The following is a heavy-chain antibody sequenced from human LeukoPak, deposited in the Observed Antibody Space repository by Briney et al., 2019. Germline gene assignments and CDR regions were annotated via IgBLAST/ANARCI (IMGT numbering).Heavy chain of an antibody. D-gene: IGHD6-13*01. CDR3: AREYDSRARFDS. Sequence: GGSLRLSCVGSGDSFIRHTMIWVRPAPRKGLEWIASISSSGSPIYYADSVKGRFTVSRDNARTSLFLHMNSLRAEDTAVYYCAREYDSRARFDSWGQGTLVTVSS. CDR1: GDSFIRHT. CDR2: ISSSGSPI. V-gene: IGHV3-48*01. J-gene: IGHJ4*02.